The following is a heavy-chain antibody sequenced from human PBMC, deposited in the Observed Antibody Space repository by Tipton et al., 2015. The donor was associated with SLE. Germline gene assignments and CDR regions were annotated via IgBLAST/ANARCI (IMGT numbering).Heavy chain of an antibody. J-gene: IGHJ3*02. CDR3: ATMSSSWYLI. D-gene: IGHD6-13*01. V-gene: IGHV3-9*01. CDR2: ISWNSGSI. CDR1: GFTFDDYA. Sequence: RSLRLSCAASGFTFDDYAMHWVRQAPGKGLEWVSGISWNSGSIGYADSVKGRFTISRDNAKNSLYLQMNSLRAEDTALYYCATMSSSWYLIWGQGTMVTVSS.